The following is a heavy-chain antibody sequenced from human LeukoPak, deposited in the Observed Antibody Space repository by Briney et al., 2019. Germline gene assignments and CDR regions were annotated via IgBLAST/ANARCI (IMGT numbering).Heavy chain of an antibody. D-gene: IGHD3-22*01. CDR3: ARRQFPNSSGYSY. CDR2: INHSGST. Sequence: PSETLSLTCAVYGGSFSGYYWSWIRQPPGKGLEWIGEINHSGSTNYNPSLKSRVTISVDTSKNQFSLKLSSVTAADTAVYYCARRQFPNSSGYSYWGQGTLVTVSS. V-gene: IGHV4-34*01. J-gene: IGHJ4*02. CDR1: GGSFSGYY.